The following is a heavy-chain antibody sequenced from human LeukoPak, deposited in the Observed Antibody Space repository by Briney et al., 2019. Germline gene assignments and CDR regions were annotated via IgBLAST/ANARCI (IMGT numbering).Heavy chain of an antibody. CDR2: IYYSGST. CDR1: GGSISGSSYY. Sequence: YPSETLSPTCTVSGGSISGSSYYWGWIRQPPGKGLEWIGSIYYSGSTYYNPSLKSRVTISVDTSKNQFSLKLNSVTATDTAVYYCARPYSSSGLWDHWGQGTLVTVSS. J-gene: IGHJ4*02. D-gene: IGHD6-13*01. V-gene: IGHV4-39*01. CDR3: ARPYSSSGLWDH.